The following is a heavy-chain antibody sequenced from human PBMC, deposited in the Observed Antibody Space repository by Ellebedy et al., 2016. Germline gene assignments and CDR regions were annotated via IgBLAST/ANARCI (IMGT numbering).Heavy chain of an antibody. Sequence: GGSLRLSXAASGFTFSSYSMNWVRQAPGKGLEWVSTISNSGAGTYYADSVKGRFTISRDNSRNTLYLQMNGLRAEDTAVYHCAKDNPVTTQYGDFDLWGRGTLVTVSS. J-gene: IGHJ2*01. CDR1: GFTFSSYS. CDR3: AKDNPVTTQYGDFDL. D-gene: IGHD4-11*01. CDR2: ISNSGAGT. V-gene: IGHV3-23*01.